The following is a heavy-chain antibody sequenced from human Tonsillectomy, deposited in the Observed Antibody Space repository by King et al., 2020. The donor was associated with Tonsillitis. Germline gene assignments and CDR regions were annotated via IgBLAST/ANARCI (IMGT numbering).Heavy chain of an antibody. D-gene: IGHD6-19*01. CDR1: GFTFSSYA. CDR3: AKARVEAVAGTLSFWFDP. CDR2: ISGSGGST. V-gene: IGHV3-23*04. Sequence: VQLVESGGGLVQPGGSLRLSCAASGFTFSSYAMSWVRQAPGKGLEWVSAISGSGGSTYYADSVKGRFTISRDNSKNTLYLQMNSLRAEDTAVYYCAKARVEAVAGTLSFWFDPWGQGTLVTVSS. J-gene: IGHJ5*02.